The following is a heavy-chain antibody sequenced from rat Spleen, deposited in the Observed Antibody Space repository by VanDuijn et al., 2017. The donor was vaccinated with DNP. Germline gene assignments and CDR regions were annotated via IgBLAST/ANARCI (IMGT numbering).Heavy chain of an antibody. V-gene: IGHV2S8*01. CDR1: GFSLANFG. CDR2: ISSGGST. CDR3: ARSRIAYYNNYNYAMDA. J-gene: IGHJ4*01. Sequence: QVQLKESGPGLVQPSQTLSLTCTVSGFSLANFGVSWVRQPPGKGLEWIAVISSGGSTYYNSACRSRLSISRDTSKSQVFLKVNSVQTEDTAMYFCARSRIAYYNNYNYAMDAWVKELQSLSPQ. D-gene: IGHD1-10*01.